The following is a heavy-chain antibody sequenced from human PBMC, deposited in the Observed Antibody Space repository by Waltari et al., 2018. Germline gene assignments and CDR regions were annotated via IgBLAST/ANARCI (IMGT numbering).Heavy chain of an antibody. CDR3: ARVGGVAGTTVTYYYYGMDV. CDR2: IIPTFGTA. CDR1: GGTFSSYA. J-gene: IGHJ6*02. V-gene: IGHV1-69*06. Sequence: QVQLVQSGAEVKKPGSSVKVSCKASGGTFSSYAISWVRQAPGQGLEWMGGIIPTFGTANYAQGFQGRVEVDADKSTGTAYMELSSLRSGETAVYYCARVGGVAGTTVTYYYYGMDVWGQGTTVTVSS. D-gene: IGHD6-19*01.